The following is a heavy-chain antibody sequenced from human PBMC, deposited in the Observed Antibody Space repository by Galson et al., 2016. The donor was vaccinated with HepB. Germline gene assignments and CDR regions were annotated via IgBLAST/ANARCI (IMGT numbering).Heavy chain of an antibody. J-gene: IGHJ6*02. V-gene: IGHV3-30*04. Sequence: SLRLSCAASGFTFNTYAMHWVRQVPGKGLEWVAVISYDGINKYFADSVRGRFNISRDNSKNTLYLQMHSPRAEDTAVYYCAKERIAGITLDRGVMTSRLADVWGQGTTVTVSS. CDR2: ISYDGINK. D-gene: IGHD3-10*01. CDR1: GFTFNTYA. CDR3: AKERIAGITLDRGVMTSRLADV.